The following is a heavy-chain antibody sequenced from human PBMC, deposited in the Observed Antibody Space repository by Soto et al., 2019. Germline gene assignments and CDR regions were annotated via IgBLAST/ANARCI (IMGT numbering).Heavy chain of an antibody. Sequence: EVQLLESGGGLVQPGGSLRLSCAASGFTFSSYAMSWVRQAPGKGLEWVSAISGSGGITYYADSVKGRFTISRDNSTNTLYQQMNSLRAEDTAVYYCAKDRPSSTARRAFDIWGQGTMVTVSS. CDR2: ISGSGGIT. CDR1: GFTFSSYA. CDR3: AKDRPSSTARRAFDI. D-gene: IGHD2-2*01. J-gene: IGHJ3*02. V-gene: IGHV3-23*01.